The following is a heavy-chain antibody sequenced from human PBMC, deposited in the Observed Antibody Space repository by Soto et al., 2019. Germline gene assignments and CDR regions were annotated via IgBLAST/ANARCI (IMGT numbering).Heavy chain of an antibody. CDR3: ARDGLARAINF. CDR1: GFIFSGYA. J-gene: IGHJ4*02. Sequence: QVQLVESGGGVVHPGESLRLSCSASGFIFSGYAMHWVRQAPGKGLEWVAMIWYEGSEAYYADAVRGRFVISRDNSKDMVYLQMNSLRAEDTAVSHCARDGLARAINFWGQGVLVTVSS. V-gene: IGHV3-33*01. D-gene: IGHD5-12*01. CDR2: IWYEGSEA.